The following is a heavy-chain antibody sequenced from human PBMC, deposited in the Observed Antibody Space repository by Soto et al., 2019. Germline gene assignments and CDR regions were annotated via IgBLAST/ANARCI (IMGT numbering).Heavy chain of an antibody. CDR1: GLTFISYW. J-gene: IGHJ5*02. CDR3: ARGPPYSSSWYGNWFDP. Sequence: GGSLRLSCAASGLTFISYWMHWVRQAPGKGLVWVSRISTDGSVTTYADSVKGRFTISRDNAKNTLYLQMNSLRTEDTAVYYCARGPPYSSSWYGNWFDPWGQGTLVTVSS. D-gene: IGHD6-13*01. CDR2: ISTDGSVT. V-gene: IGHV3-74*01.